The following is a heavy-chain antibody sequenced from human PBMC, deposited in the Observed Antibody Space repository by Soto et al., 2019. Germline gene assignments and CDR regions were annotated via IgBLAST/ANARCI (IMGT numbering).Heavy chain of an antibody. CDR2: IYSGGST. CDR3: ARLSWQLAHWYFDL. D-gene: IGHD6-6*01. V-gene: IGHV3-53*01. Sequence: EVQLVESGGGLIQPGGSLRLSCAASGFTVSSSYMSWVRQAPGKGLEWVSVIYSGGSTYYADSVKGRFTLSRDTSKNTLYLQMNSLRAEDTAVYYCARLSWQLAHWYFDLWGRGTLVTVSS. CDR1: GFTVSSSY. J-gene: IGHJ2*01.